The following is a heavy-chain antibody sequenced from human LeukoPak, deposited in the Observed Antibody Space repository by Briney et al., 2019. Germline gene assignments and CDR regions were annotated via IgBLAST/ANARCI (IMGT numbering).Heavy chain of an antibody. D-gene: IGHD6-19*01. V-gene: IGHV4-30-4*01. CDR3: ARGGSGWS. Sequence: PSETLSLTCTVSGASIRSGDYYWSWIRQPPGKGLEWIGYIYDSGSTYYNPSLKSRVTISVDTSKNQFSLKLSSVTAADTAVYYCARGGSGWSWGQGTLVTVSS. CDR1: GASIRSGDYY. CDR2: IYDSGST. J-gene: IGHJ5*02.